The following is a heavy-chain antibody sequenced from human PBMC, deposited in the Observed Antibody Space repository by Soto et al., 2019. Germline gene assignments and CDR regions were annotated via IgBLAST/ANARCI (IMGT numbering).Heavy chain of an antibody. CDR1: GFTFSSYA. V-gene: IGHV3-30-3*01. D-gene: IGHD5-18*01. Sequence: QVQLVESGGGVVQPGRSLRLSCAASGFTFSSYAMHWVRQAPGKGLEWVAVISYDGSNKYYADSVKGRFTISRDNSKNTLYLQMNSLRAEDTAVYYCARDPLWGTAMVLRYFDLWGRGTLVTVSS. J-gene: IGHJ2*01. CDR3: ARDPLWGTAMVLRYFDL. CDR2: ISYDGSNK.